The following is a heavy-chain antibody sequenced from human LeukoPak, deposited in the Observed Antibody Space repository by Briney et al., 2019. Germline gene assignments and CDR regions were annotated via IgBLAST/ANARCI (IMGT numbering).Heavy chain of an antibody. V-gene: IGHV4-59*01. D-gene: IGHD3-22*01. CDR1: GGSISSYY. Sequence: SETLSFTCTVSGGSISSYYWSWIRQPPGKGLEWIGYIYYSGSTNYNPSLKSRVTISVDTSKNQFSLKLSSVTAADTAVYYCARGTMIEGDAFDIWGQGTMVTVSS. CDR2: IYYSGST. J-gene: IGHJ3*02. CDR3: ARGTMIEGDAFDI.